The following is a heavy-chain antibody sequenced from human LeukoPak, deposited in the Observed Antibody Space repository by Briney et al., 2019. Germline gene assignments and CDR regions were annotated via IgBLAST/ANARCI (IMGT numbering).Heavy chain of an antibody. CDR2: IKSKTDGGTT. CDR1: GFTFSNAW. V-gene: IGHV3-15*01. D-gene: IGHD6-13*01. CDR3: TKHGGYSKGAALDV. J-gene: IGHJ3*01. Sequence: GGSLRLSCAASGFTFSNAWMSWVRQAPGKGLEWVGRIKSKTDGGTTDYAAPVKGRFTISRDDSKSTLYLQMNSLKTEDTAVYYCTKHGGYSKGAALDVWGQGTMVTVSS.